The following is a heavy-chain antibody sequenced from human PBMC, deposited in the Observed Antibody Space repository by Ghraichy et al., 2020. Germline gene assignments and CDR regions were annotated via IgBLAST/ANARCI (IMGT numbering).Heavy chain of an antibody. CDR3: AKEINGYYYDSSGYYTD. CDR2: ISGSGGST. Sequence: GGSLRLSCAASGFTFSSYAMSWVRQAPGKGLEWVSAISGSGGSTYYADSVKGRFTISRDNSKNTLYLQMNSLRAEDTAVYYCAKEINGYYYDSSGYYTDWGQGTLVTVSS. D-gene: IGHD3-22*01. CDR1: GFTFSSYA. J-gene: IGHJ4*02. V-gene: IGHV3-23*01.